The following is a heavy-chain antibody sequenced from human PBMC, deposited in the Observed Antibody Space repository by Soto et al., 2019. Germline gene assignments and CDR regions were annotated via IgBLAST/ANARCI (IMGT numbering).Heavy chain of an antibody. CDR3: ARKRIWFDP. J-gene: IGHJ5*02. V-gene: IGHV1-69*01. CDR1: GGTFSSYA. Sequence: QVQLVQSGAEVKKPGSSVKVSCKASGGTFSSYAISWVRQAPGQGLEWMGGIIPIFGTANYAQKFQGRVTITADESTSTDYMELSSRRAEETAGYYWARKRIWFDPLGQGTLVTGSS. CDR2: IIPIFGTA.